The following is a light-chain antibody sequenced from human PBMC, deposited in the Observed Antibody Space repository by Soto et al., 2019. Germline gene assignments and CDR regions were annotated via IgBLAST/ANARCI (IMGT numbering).Light chain of an antibody. CDR1: QSVSNN. CDR3: QQYNTWSPLT. V-gene: IGKV3-15*01. Sequence: EIVMTRSPATLSVSRGERATLSCRASQSVSNNLSWYQQKPGQAPRLLIYVASTRATSIPARFSGSGSGTEFTLTISSLQSEDFAVYYCQQYNTWSPLTFGGGTKVETK. CDR2: VAS. J-gene: IGKJ4*01.